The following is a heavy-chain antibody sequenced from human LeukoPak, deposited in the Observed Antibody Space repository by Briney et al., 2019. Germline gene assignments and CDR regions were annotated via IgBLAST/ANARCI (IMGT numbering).Heavy chain of an antibody. Sequence: PGRSLRLSCAASGFTFSSYGMHWVRQAPGKGLEWVAVIWYDGSNKYYADSVKGRFTISRDNSKNTLYLQMNCLRAEDTAVYYCASTVVTPDAFDIWGQGTMVTVSS. CDR1: GFTFSSYG. J-gene: IGHJ3*02. V-gene: IGHV3-33*01. D-gene: IGHD4-23*01. CDR2: IWYDGSNK. CDR3: ASTVVTPDAFDI.